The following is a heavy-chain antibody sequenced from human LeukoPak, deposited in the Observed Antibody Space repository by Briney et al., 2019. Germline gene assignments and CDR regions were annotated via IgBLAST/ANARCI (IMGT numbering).Heavy chain of an antibody. CDR3: ARQIASAGTAGFDF. Sequence: SETLSLTCTVSGVSISSYYWSWIRQPAGKGLEWIGRIYSTGSTNYNPSLKSRVTMSVDTSKNQFSLRLRSVTAADTAVYYCARQIASAGTAGFDFWGQGALVTVSS. V-gene: IGHV4-4*07. D-gene: IGHD6-13*01. CDR2: IYSTGST. J-gene: IGHJ4*02. CDR1: GVSISSYY.